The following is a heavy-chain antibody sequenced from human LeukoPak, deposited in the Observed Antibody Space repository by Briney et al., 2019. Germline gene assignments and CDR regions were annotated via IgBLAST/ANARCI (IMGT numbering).Heavy chain of an antibody. CDR1: GGTFSSYA. Sequence: ASVKVSCKASGGTFSSYAISWVRQAPGQGLEWMGGIIPIFGTANYAQKFQGRVTITADESTSTAYMELSSLRSEDTAVYYCARDGYGYSSGWYMDYWGQGTLVTVSS. D-gene: IGHD6-19*01. CDR2: IIPIFGTA. V-gene: IGHV1-69*13. J-gene: IGHJ4*02. CDR3: ARDGYGYSSGWYMDY.